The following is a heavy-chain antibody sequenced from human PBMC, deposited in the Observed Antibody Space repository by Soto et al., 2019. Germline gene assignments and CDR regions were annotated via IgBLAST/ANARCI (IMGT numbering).Heavy chain of an antibody. CDR2: IYYSGST. CDR3: ARATWVVVTAGPLDY. CDR1: AGSISSGDYY. D-gene: IGHD2-21*02. Sequence: QVQLQESGPGLVKPSQTLSLTCTVSAGSISSGDYYWSWIRQPPGKGLEWIGNIYYSGSTYYNPSLKSRVTISVDTSKNQFSLKLSSVTAADTAVYYCARATWVVVTAGPLDYWGQGTLVTVSS. V-gene: IGHV4-30-4*01. J-gene: IGHJ4*02.